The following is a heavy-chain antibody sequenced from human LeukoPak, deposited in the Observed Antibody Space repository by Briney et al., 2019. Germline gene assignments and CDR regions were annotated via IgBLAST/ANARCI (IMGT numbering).Heavy chain of an antibody. CDR3: VRDRGGLHYFDY. D-gene: IGHD3-16*01. Sequence: GRSLRLSRAASGFTFRNFGMHWVRQAPGKGLEWVAVIWYDGSNQYYADSVKGRFIFPRDNSKNMLYLQMNSLRAEDTAVYYCVRDRGGLHYFDYWGQGTLVTVSS. J-gene: IGHJ4*02. V-gene: IGHV3-33*08. CDR2: IWYDGSNQ. CDR1: GFTFRNFG.